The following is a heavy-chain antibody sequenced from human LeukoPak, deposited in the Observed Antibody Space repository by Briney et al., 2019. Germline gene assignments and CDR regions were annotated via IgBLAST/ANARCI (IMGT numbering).Heavy chain of an antibody. CDR1: GGTFSNYA. D-gene: IGHD1-26*01. CDR2: IIPILGTS. J-gene: IGHJ4*02. CDR3: AREVSGTYYDY. V-gene: IGHV1-69*13. Sequence: ASVKVSCKASGGTFSNYAISWVRQAPGQGLEWMGGIIPILGTSNYAQKFQDRLTITADESTSTAYLELSSLTSADTAVYYCAREVSGTYYDYWGQGSLVTVSS.